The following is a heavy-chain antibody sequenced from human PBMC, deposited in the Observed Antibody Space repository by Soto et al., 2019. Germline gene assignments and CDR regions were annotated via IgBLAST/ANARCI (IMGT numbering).Heavy chain of an antibody. CDR1: GYTFTSYG. Sequence: ASVKVSCKASGYTFTSYGISWVRQAPGQGLEWMGWISAYNGNTNYAQKLQGRVTTTTDTSTSTAYMELRSLRSDDTAVYYCASEVYYYDSSGYPTKDAFDISGQGTMVTVSS. J-gene: IGHJ3*02. CDR2: ISAYNGNT. V-gene: IGHV1-18*04. D-gene: IGHD3-22*01. CDR3: ASEVYYYDSSGYPTKDAFDI.